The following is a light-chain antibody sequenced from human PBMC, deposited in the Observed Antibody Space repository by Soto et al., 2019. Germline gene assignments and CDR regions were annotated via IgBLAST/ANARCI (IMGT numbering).Light chain of an antibody. CDR1: QSLYNSNNLNY. CDR2: RAS. V-gene: IGKV4-1*01. J-gene: IGKJ2*01. Sequence: DIVMTQSPDSLAVSLGERATINCKSSQSLYNSNNLNYLAWYQQKPGQPPKLLLYRASTRESGVPDRFSGSGSGTDFTLTISSLQAADVAVYYCQQYHSNPSTFGQGTKLEIK. CDR3: QQYHSNPST.